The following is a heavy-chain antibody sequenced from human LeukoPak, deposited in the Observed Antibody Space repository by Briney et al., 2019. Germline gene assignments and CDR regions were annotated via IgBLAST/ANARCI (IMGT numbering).Heavy chain of an antibody. D-gene: IGHD2-15*01. J-gene: IGHJ4*02. CDR3: APYCSGGSCYRY. CDR1: GLTFSSYA. CDR2: ISVSGGST. V-gene: IGHV3-23*01. Sequence: GGSLRLSSVASGLTFSSYAMSWVRQAPGRGLEWVSTISVSGGSTYYADSVKGRFTISRDNSKNTLYLQMNSLRAEDTAVYYCAPYCSGGSCYRYWGQETLVTVSS.